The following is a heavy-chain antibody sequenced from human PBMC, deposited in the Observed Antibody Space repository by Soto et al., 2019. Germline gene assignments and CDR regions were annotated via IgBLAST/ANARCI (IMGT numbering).Heavy chain of an antibody. CDR1: GCSFKSYY. CDR3: GRSLDTIFGTLIGGRVFDI. D-gene: IGHD3-3*01. Sequence: SESLSLTCRASGCSFKSYYLNWIRQPPGKGLEWIAYIYSSGTTNFYLSLQRGVIISGRTSNKKISLMVMSMLAADETVFYCGRSLDTIFGTLIGGRVFDIWGKGTKVPAS. CDR2: IYSSGTT. J-gene: IGHJ3*02. V-gene: IGHV4-4*09.